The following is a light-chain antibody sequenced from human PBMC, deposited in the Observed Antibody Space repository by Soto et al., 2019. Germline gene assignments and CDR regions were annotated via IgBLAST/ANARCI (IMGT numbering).Light chain of an antibody. V-gene: IGLV1-51*01. CDR3: ATWDSSLSAGV. CDR1: NSNIGNNY. CDR2: DTN. Sequence: QSVVTQPPSLSAAPGQKVTISCSGSNSNIGNNYVSWYQQFPGTVPKLLIYDTNKRPSGIPDRFSGSKSGASATLGITGLQTGDEADYYCATWDSSLSAGVFGGGTKLTVL. J-gene: IGLJ3*02.